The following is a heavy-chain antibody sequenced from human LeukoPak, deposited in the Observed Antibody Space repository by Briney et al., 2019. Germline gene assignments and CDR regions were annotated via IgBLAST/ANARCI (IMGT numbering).Heavy chain of an antibody. V-gene: IGHV3-23*01. Sequence: GGSLRLSCAASGFTFSSYAMSWVRQAPGKGLEWVSAISGSGGSTYYADSVKGRFTISRDNSKNTLYLQMNSLRAEDTAVYYCAKASLYCSSTSCRPDWYFDLWGRSTLVTVSS. D-gene: IGHD2-2*01. CDR1: GFTFSSYA. CDR2: ISGSGGST. CDR3: AKASLYCSSTSCRPDWYFDL. J-gene: IGHJ2*01.